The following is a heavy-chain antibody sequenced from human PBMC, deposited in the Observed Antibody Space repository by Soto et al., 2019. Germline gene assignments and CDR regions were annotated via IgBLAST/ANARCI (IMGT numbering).Heavy chain of an antibody. CDR2: INPDSGGT. CDR1: GYTFTGYY. V-gene: IGHV1-2*04. J-gene: IGHJ4*02. CDR3: ATQRGKAISGSLDF. Sequence: ASVKVSCKASGYTFTGYYMHWVRQAPGQGLEWMGWINPDSGGTNYAQNFQGWVTMTRDTSITTAYMELSRLRSDDTAVYYCATQRGKAISGSLDFWGPGPLVTV. D-gene: IGHD3-3*01.